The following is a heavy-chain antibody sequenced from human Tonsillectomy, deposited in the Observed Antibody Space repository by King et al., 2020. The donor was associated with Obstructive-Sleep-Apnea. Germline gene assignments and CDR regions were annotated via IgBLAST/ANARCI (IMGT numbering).Heavy chain of an antibody. Sequence: VQLQQWGAGLLKPSETLSLTCAVYGGSFSGYYWSWIRQTPGKGLEWIGEINRSGSTNYNPSLKSRVTISLDTSKNQFSLKLNSVTAADTAVYYCAREFNDYGDSDYAFDVWGQGTMVTVSS. CDR2: INRSGST. V-gene: IGHV4-34*01. CDR3: AREFNDYGDSDYAFDV. CDR1: GGSFSGYY. D-gene: IGHD4-17*01. J-gene: IGHJ3*01.